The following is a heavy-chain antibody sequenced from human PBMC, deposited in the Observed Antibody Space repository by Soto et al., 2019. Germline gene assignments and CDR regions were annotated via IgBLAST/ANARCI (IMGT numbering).Heavy chain of an antibody. J-gene: IGHJ2*01. CDR1: GFTFSSYA. CDR2: ISGSGGST. CDR3: AKGLKDGYSYGYFSGYFDL. V-gene: IGHV3-23*01. D-gene: IGHD5-18*01. Sequence: GGSLRLSCAASGFTFSSYAMSWVRQAPGKGLEWVSAISGSGGSTYYADSVKGRFTISRDNSKNTLYLQMNSLRAEDTAVYYCAKGLKDGYSYGYFSGYFDLWGRGTLVTVSS.